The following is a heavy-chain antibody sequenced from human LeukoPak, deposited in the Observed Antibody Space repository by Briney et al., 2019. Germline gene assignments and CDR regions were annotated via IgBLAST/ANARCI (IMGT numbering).Heavy chain of an antibody. CDR3: AKRLHYGSGSYFSAENDAFDI. CDR1: GFTFSSYS. J-gene: IGHJ3*02. V-gene: IGHV3-21*01. D-gene: IGHD3-10*01. CDR2: ISSSSSYI. Sequence: GGSLRLSCAASGFTFSSYSMNWVRQAPGKGLEWVSSISSSSSYIYYADSVKGRFTISRDNAKNSLYLQMNSLRAEDTAVYYCAKRLHYGSGSYFSAENDAFDIWGQGTMVTVSS.